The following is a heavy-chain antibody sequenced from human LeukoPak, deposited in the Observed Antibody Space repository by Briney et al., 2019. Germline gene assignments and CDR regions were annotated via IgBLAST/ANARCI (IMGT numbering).Heavy chain of an antibody. V-gene: IGHV1-18*01. D-gene: IGHD3-22*01. CDR2: ISDYNGNT. CDR1: GYTLISYV. J-gene: IGHJ4*02. CDR3: ARDLAGYYVSSGYYVY. Sequence: ASVKVSCKASGYTLISYVISWVRQAPGQGLEWMGWISDYNGNTNYVQKLQGTVTQTTDTSPRTDYMEMRSLRSDDTAVYYCARDLAGYYVSSGYYVYWGQGTLVTVSS.